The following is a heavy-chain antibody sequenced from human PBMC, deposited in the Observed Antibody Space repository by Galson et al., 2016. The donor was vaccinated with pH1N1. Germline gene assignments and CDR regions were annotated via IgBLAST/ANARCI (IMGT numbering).Heavy chain of an antibody. CDR2: IKSRIDGGAT. J-gene: IGHJ5*01. V-gene: IGHV3-15*07. CDR3: TIDEEFSGLWDS. CDR1: GFTFSNVW. D-gene: IGHD5-12*01. Sequence: SLRLSCAASGFTFSNVWMNWVRQAPGKGLEWVGRIKSRIDGGATDYAAPVKARFTISRDDSKNTLYLQMNSLKTEDTGVYYCTIDEEFSGLWDSWGQGTLVTVSS.